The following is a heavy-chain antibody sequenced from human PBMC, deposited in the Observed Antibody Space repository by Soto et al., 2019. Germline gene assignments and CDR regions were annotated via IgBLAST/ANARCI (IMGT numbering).Heavy chain of an antibody. Sequence: SETLSLTCAVYGGSFSGYYWSWIRQPPGKGLEWIGEINHSGSTNYNPSLKSRVTISVDTSKNQFSLKLSSVTAADTAVYYCARGPVPSARTAYLYYSMDVWGKGATVTL. D-gene: IGHD5-18*01. V-gene: IGHV4-34*01. CDR2: INHSGST. J-gene: IGHJ6*03. CDR3: ARGPVPSARTAYLYYSMDV. CDR1: GGSFSGYY.